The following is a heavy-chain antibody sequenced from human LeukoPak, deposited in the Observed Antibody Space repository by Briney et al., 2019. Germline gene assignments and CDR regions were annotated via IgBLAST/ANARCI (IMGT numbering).Heavy chain of an antibody. J-gene: IGHJ4*02. CDR3: ARVRPGYYSDY. D-gene: IGHD3-22*01. V-gene: IGHV3-23*01. CDR2: ISGSSGRT. CDR1: GFTFNSYA. Sequence: GGSLRVSCAASGFTFNSYAMSWVRQAPGKGLEWVSAISGSSGRTYYADSVKGRFTISRDNSKNTLYLQMNSLRAEDTAVYYCARVRPGYYSDYWGQGTLVTVSS.